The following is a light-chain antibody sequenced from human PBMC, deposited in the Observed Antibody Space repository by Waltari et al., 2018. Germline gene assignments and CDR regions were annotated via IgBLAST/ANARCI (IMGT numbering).Light chain of an antibody. CDR2: LVS. CDR3: MQARQTPWT. Sequence: DIVMTQSPLSLPVSPGEPASISCRSSQSLLHSSGYTLLDWYLQKPGQSPQLLIYLVSNRASGVPDRFSGSGSGTDFTLKISRVEAEDVGVYYCMQARQTPWTFGQGTKVEIK. V-gene: IGKV2-28*01. CDR1: QSLLHSSGYTL. J-gene: IGKJ1*01.